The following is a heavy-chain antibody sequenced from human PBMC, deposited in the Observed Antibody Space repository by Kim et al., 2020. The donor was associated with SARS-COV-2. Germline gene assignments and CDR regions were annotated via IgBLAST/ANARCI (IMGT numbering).Heavy chain of an antibody. D-gene: IGHD5-18*01. J-gene: IGHJ3*02. Sequence: KFQGRVTMTRDTSTSTVYMELSSLRSEDTAVYYCARDLARGNTEGGAFDIWGQGTMVTVSS. CDR3: ARDLARGNTEGGAFDI. V-gene: IGHV1-46*01.